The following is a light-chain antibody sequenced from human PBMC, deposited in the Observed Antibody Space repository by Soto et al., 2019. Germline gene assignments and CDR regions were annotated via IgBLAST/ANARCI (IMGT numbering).Light chain of an antibody. CDR1: NSDVDDYRY. CDR3: CSYAGSSTFWV. J-gene: IGLJ3*02. Sequence: QPVLTQPRSVSGSPGQSLTISCTGTNSDVDDYRYVSWYQQFPGKAPKLVIYGVNQRPSGVPNRFSASNSDNTASLTISGLQAEDEADYYCCSYAGSSTFWVFGGGTKLTVL. V-gene: IGLV2-11*01. CDR2: GVN.